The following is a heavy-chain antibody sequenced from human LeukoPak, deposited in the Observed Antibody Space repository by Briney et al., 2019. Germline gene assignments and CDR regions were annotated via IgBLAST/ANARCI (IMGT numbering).Heavy chain of an antibody. Sequence: GGSLRLSCAASGFTFSSYAMSWVRQAPGKGLEWVSAISGSGGSTYYADSVKGRFTISRDNSKNTLYLQMNSLRAEDTAVYYCAKWVGYYDFWSRPRGYCFDYWGQGTLVTVSS. D-gene: IGHD3-3*01. V-gene: IGHV3-23*01. CDR2: ISGSGGST. J-gene: IGHJ4*02. CDR1: GFTFSSYA. CDR3: AKWVGYYDFWSRPRGYCFDY.